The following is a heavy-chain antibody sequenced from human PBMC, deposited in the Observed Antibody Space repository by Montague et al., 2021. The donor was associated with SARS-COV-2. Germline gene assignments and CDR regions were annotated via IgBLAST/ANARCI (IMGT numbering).Heavy chain of an antibody. CDR3: ARGAPTITMIVVVFTGAGWYFDL. D-gene: IGHD3-22*01. CDR1: GGSFSGYY. Sequence: SETLSLTCAVHGGSFSGYYWSWIRQPPGKGLEWIGGINHSGSTNYNPSLKSRVSISVDTSENQFSLKLSSVTAADTAVYYCARGAPTITMIVVVFTGAGWYFDLWGRGTLVTVSS. V-gene: IGHV4-34*01. CDR2: INHSGST. J-gene: IGHJ2*01.